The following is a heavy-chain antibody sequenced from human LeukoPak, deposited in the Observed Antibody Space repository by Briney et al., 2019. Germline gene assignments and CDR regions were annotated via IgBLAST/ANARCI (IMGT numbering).Heavy chain of an antibody. Sequence: SVKVSCKASGGTFSSYAISWVRQAPGQGLEWMGGIIPIFGTANYAQKFQGRVTITADESTSTAYMELSSLRSEDTAVYYCASPGSSGYYYWHYWGQGTLVTVSS. D-gene: IGHD3-22*01. CDR2: IIPIFGTA. J-gene: IGHJ4*02. CDR1: GGTFSSYA. CDR3: ASPGSSGYYYWHY. V-gene: IGHV1-69*01.